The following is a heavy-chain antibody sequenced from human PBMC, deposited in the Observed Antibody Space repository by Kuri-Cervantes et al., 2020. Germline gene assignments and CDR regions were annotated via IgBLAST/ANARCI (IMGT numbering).Heavy chain of an antibody. Sequence: SETLSLTCTVSGGSISTGGFYWNWIRQHPGKGLEWIGYIYYSGSTYYNPSLKSRVTISVDTSKNQFSLKLSSVTAADTAVYYCASMTTGNFDYWGQGTLVTVSS. CDR1: GGSISTGGFY. CDR3: ASMTTGNFDY. CDR2: IYYSGST. J-gene: IGHJ4*02. D-gene: IGHD4-17*01. V-gene: IGHV4-30-4*08.